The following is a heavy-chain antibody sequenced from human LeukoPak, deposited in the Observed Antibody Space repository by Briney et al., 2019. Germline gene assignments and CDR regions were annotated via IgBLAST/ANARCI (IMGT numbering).Heavy chain of an antibody. CDR3: ASFRYCTSTSCSAPGAYYYYMDV. J-gene: IGHJ6*03. D-gene: IGHD2-2*01. Sequence: PSETLSLTCTVSGGSISSRSYYWNWIRQPAGKGLEWIGRIWTSGNTNYNPSLKSRVTISVDTSKNQFSLKLSSVTAADTAVYCCASFRYCTSTSCSAPGAYYYYMDVWGTGTTVTVSS. CDR1: GGSISSRSYY. V-gene: IGHV4-61*02. CDR2: IWTSGNT.